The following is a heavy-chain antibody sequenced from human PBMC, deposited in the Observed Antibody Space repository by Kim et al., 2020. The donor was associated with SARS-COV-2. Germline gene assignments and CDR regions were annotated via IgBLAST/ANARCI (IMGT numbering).Heavy chain of an antibody. J-gene: IGHJ4*02. CDR3: ARFHRGVGGHFIFDY. CDR2: INHSGST. Sequence: SETLSLTCAVYGGSFSGYYWSWIRQPPGKGLEWIGEINHSGSTNYNPSLKSRVTISVDTSKNQFSLKLSSVTAADTAVYYCARFHRGVGGHFIFDYWGQGTLVTVSS. CDR1: GGSFSGYY. D-gene: IGHD3-10*01. V-gene: IGHV4-34*01.